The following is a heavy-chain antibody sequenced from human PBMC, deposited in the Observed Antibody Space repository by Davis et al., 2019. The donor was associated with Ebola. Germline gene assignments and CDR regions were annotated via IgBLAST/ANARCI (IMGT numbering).Heavy chain of an antibody. CDR2: INPSGGST. V-gene: IGHV1-46*01. CDR1: AYTFTSYY. CDR3: ARGDLGLLQSLTCDP. D-gene: IGHD2-21*02. J-gene: IGHJ5*02. Sequence: ASVHVSSKASAYTFTSYYIHWVRQAPAQALEWMGIINPSGGSTSYAQKFQGRVTMTWDTSTSTVYMELSSLRSEDTAVYYCARGDLGLLQSLTCDPWGQGTLVTVSS.